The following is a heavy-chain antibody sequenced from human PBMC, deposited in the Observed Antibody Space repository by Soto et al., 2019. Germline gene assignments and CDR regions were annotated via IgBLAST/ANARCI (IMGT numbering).Heavy chain of an antibody. CDR1: GYTFTGYF. Sequence: ASVKVSCKASGYTFTGYFIHWVRQAPGQGLEWMGWINPNSGATKYAQRFQGRVTMTRDTSISTAYMELTLLRSDDTAIYYCARGGGTILAPLPWGEGTLVTVSS. J-gene: IGHJ5*02. D-gene: IGHD3-3*01. CDR3: ARGGGTILAPLP. CDR2: INPNSGAT. V-gene: IGHV1-2*02.